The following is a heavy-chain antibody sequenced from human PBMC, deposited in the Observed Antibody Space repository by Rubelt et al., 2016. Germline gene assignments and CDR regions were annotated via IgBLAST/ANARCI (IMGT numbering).Heavy chain of an antibody. V-gene: IGHV1-3*01. J-gene: IGHJ3*01. CDR3: ASSRNDLVGATDDAFDV. CDR2: INPGNVNT. Sequence: QVQLVQSGAEVKGPGASVKVSCKASGYTFTDYAIHWVRQAPGQRLEWMGWINPGNVNTNYSQSFLGRVTITRDTSATTAYIELGSLRSEDTAMYYCASSRNDLVGATDDAFDVWGQGTMVTVSS. D-gene: IGHD1-26*01. CDR1: GYTFTDYA.